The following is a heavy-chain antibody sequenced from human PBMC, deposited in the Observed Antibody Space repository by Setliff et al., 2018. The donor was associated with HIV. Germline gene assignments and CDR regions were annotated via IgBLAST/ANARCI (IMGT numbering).Heavy chain of an antibody. D-gene: IGHD3-10*01. CDR3: AHRADYHGSGTLASYFDY. V-gene: IGHV2-5*01. CDR1: GFSLSTSGVG. J-gene: IGHJ4*02. CDR2: IYWNDDK. Sequence: SGPTLVNPTQTLTLTCTFSGFSLSTSGVGVGWIRQPPGKALEWLALIYWNDDKRYSPSLKTRLTITKDISKNQVVLTMTNMDPVDTATYYCAHRADYHGSGTLASYFDYWGQGTLVTVSS.